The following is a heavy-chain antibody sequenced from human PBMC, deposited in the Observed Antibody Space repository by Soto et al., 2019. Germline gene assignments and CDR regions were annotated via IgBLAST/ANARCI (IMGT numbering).Heavy chain of an antibody. J-gene: IGHJ4*02. Sequence: GGSLRLSCAASGFTFDDYAMHWVRQAPGKGLEWVSGISWNSGSIGYADSVKGRFTISRDNAKNSLYLQMNSLRAEDTALYYCAKDKGGGSCYSCEGIDYWGQGTLVTVSS. D-gene: IGHD2-15*01. CDR2: ISWNSGSI. V-gene: IGHV3-9*01. CDR3: AKDKGGGSCYSCEGIDY. CDR1: GFTFDDYA.